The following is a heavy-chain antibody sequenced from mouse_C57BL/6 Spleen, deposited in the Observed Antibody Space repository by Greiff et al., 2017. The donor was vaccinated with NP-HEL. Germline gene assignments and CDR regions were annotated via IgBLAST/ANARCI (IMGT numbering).Heavy chain of an antibody. CDR1: GYAFSSSW. CDR3: ARSKYYDGFAY. Sequence: QVQLKESGPELVKPGASVKISCKASGYAFSSSWMNWVKQRPGKGLEWIGRIYPGDGDTNYNGKFKGKATLTADKSSSTAYMQLSSLTSEDSAVYFCARSKYYDGFAYWGQGTLVTVSA. J-gene: IGHJ3*01. V-gene: IGHV1-82*01. CDR2: IYPGDGDT. D-gene: IGHD2-4*01.